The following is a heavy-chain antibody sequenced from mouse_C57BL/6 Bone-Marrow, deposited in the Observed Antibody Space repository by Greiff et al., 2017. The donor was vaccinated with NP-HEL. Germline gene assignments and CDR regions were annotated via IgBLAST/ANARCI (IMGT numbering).Heavy chain of an antibody. V-gene: IGHV5-17*01. Sequence: EVKLEESGGGLVKPGGSLKLSCAASGFTFSDYGMHWVRQAPEKGLEWVAYISSGSCTIYYADTVKGRFTISRDNAKNTLFLQMTSLRSEDTAMYYCARPPSPWFAYWGQGTLVTVSA. CDR1: GFTFSDYG. J-gene: IGHJ3*01. CDR3: ARPPSPWFAY. CDR2: ISSGSCTI.